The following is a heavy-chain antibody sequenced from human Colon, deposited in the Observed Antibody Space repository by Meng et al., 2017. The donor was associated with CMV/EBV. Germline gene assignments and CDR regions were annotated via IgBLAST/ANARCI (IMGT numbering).Heavy chain of an antibody. J-gene: IGHJ4*02. V-gene: IGHV3-23*01. CDR3: TKVSIIAVPGAYFDF. CDR2: ISGTGGVT. D-gene: IGHD2-2*01. CDR1: GFNFQNYA. Sequence: GGPLRLSGEAPGFNFQNYALTWVRQAPGKGLEWVSVISGTGGVTYYADSVKGRFHISKDNTKNTVFLQMNNLRADDTTVYYCTKVSIIAVPGAYFDFWGQGTLVTVSS.